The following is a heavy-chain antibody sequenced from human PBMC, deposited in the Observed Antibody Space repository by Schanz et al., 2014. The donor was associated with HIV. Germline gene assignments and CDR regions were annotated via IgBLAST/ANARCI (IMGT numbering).Heavy chain of an antibody. CDR2: IHSGGST. Sequence: VQLVESGGGVVQPGGSLRLSCAASGFTVSSSHMSWVRQAPGKGLEWVSIIHSGGSTYYADSVKGRFTISRDSSKNTLFLQMNSLRAEDTAVYYCARGNDFFGGVPDYWGQGTLVSVSS. D-gene: IGHD3-16*01. J-gene: IGHJ4*02. CDR1: GFTVSSSH. CDR3: ARGNDFFGGVPDY. V-gene: IGHV3-53*01.